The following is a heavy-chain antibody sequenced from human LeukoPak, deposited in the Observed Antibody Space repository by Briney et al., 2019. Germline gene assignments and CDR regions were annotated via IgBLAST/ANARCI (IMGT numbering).Heavy chain of an antibody. CDR2: INHSGST. CDR3: ARGGGPIYYDSSPNYYYYYMDV. CDR1: GGSFSGYY. Sequence: SETLSLTCAAYGGSFSGYYWSWIRQPPGKGLEWIGEINHSGSTNYNPSLKGRVTISVDTSKNQFSLKLSSVTAADTAVYYCARGGGPIYYDSSPNYYYYYMDVWGKGTTVTVS. V-gene: IGHV4-34*01. J-gene: IGHJ6*03. D-gene: IGHD3-22*01.